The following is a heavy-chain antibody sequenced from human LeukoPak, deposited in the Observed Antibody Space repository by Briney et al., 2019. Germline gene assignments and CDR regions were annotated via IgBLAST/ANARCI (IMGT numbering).Heavy chain of an antibody. D-gene: IGHD3-3*02. CDR2: ISASNGNR. J-gene: IGHJ3*02. V-gene: IGHV1-18*01. CDR1: GYTFTSYG. CDR3: ARVGFLEWLLWGAVDI. Sequence: ASVKVSCKASGYTFTSYGISWGRQATGQGLEWLGWISASNGNRNYTQKLQARVTMTTDTTTSTAYMQLRSLRSDDTAVYYCARVGFLEWLLWGAVDIWGQGTLVTVSS.